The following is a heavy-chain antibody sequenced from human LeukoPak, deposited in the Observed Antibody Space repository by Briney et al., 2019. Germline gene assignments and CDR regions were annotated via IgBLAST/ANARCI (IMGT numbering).Heavy chain of an antibody. Sequence: GGSLRLSCAASGFTFSSYWMHWVRQAPGKGLVWVSRINSDGSSTSYADSVKGRFTISRDNYKNTLYLQMNRLRAEDTAFYYCTRDSLRCSSTTCYREEYWGQGTLVTVSS. D-gene: IGHD2-2*01. CDR2: INSDGSST. CDR1: GFTFSSYW. CDR3: TRDSLRCSSTTCYREEY. V-gene: IGHV3-74*01. J-gene: IGHJ4*02.